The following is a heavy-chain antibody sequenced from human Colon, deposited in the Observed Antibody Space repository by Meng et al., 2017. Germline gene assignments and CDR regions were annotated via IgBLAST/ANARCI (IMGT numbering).Heavy chain of an antibody. CDR2: IDPNSGDT. D-gene: IGHD2-8*02. J-gene: IGHJ5*02. CDR3: ARGVVLGTSRCLDP. CDR1: GYSFTTYW. Sequence: ASVKVSCKASGYSFTTYWLHWVRQAPGQGLEWMGYIDPNSGDTNFAQKVQGRVTMTRDTSISTDYMELSNLRSDDTAVYFCARGVVLGTSRCLDPWGQGTLVTVSS. V-gene: IGHV1-2*02.